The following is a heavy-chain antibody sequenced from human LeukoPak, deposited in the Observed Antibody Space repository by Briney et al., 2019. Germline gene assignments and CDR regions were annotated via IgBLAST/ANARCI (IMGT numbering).Heavy chain of an antibody. J-gene: IGHJ4*02. V-gene: IGHV1-2*02. D-gene: IGHD4-17*01. CDR3: ARSTTGGFILDY. CDR2: INPNSGGT. CDR1: GYTFTGYY. Sequence: ASVKVSCKASGYTFTGYYMHWVRQAPGQGLEWMGWINPNSGGTNYAQKFQGRVTMTRDTSISTVYMELSSLRSEDTAVYYCARSTTGGFILDYWGQGTLVTVSS.